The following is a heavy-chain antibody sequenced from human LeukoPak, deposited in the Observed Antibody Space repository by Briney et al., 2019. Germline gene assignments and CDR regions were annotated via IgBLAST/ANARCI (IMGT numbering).Heavy chain of an antibody. CDR1: GGSIRTNSW. V-gene: IGHV4-4*02. D-gene: IGHD2-15*01. CDR3: ARGKEAANYYYFGLDV. CDR2: IYQSGST. J-gene: IGHJ6*02. Sequence: SGTLSLTCAVSGGSIRTNSWWSWVRQPPGKGLEWIGEIYQSGSTNYNPSLKSRVTMSVDKSKNQFSLNLSSVTAADTAVYYCARGKEAANYYYFGLDVWGQGTTVSVSS.